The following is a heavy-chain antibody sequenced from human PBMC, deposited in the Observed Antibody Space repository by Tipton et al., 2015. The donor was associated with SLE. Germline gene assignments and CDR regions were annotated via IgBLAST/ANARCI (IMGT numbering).Heavy chain of an antibody. CDR1: GGSISSKTYY. CDR3: ARDPAVYYYDSRRTLKYYYHSLDV. J-gene: IGHJ6*02. CDR2: IYNSGST. V-gene: IGHV4-39*07. Sequence: TLSLTCTVSGGSISSKTYYWGWIRQPPGKGLEWIGSIYNSGSTNYNPSLKSRVTISLDTSKNQFSLKLSSVTAADTAVYYCARDPAVYYYDSRRTLKYYYHSLDVWGQGTTVTVSS. D-gene: IGHD3-22*01.